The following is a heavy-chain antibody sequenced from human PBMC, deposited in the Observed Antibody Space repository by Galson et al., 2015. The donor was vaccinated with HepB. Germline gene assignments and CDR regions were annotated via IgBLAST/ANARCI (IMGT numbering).Heavy chain of an antibody. Sequence: SVKVSCKASGGTFSSYAISWVRQAPGQGLEWMGGIIPILGTANYAQKFQGRVTITADESKSTAYMELSSLRSEDTAVYYCARGTGYSSSWWANWGQGTLVTVSS. CDR1: GGTFSSYA. CDR2: IIPILGTA. CDR3: ARGTGYSSSWWAN. D-gene: IGHD6-13*01. J-gene: IGHJ4*02. V-gene: IGHV1-69*13.